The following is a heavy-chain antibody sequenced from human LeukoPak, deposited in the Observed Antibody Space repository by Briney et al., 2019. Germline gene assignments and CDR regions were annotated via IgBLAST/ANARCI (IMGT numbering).Heavy chain of an antibody. CDR3: AKDKIGSGWPYYFDY. Sequence: GGSLRLSCAASGFTFSRYAMSWVRQAPGKGLEWVSAISGSGGSTYYADSVKGRFTISRDNSKNTLYLQMNSLRAEDTAVYYCAKDKIGSGWPYYFDYWGQGTLVTVSS. CDR1: GFTFSRYA. J-gene: IGHJ4*02. V-gene: IGHV3-23*01. CDR2: ISGSGGST. D-gene: IGHD6-19*01.